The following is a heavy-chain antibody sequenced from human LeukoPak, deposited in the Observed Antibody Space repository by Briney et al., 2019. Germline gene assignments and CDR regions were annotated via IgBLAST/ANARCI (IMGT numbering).Heavy chain of an antibody. D-gene: IGHD2-2*01. V-gene: IGHV4-31*03. CDR2: IYYSGST. CDR3: ARDVCSSTSCYTNWFDP. CDR1: GASISSEGYY. J-gene: IGHJ5*02. Sequence: SETLSLTCTVSGASISSEGYYWSWIRQHPGEGLELIGFIYYSGSTYYNPSLKSRVTISVDTSKNQFSLKLSSVTAADTAVYYCARDVCSSTSCYTNWFDPWGQGTLVTVSS.